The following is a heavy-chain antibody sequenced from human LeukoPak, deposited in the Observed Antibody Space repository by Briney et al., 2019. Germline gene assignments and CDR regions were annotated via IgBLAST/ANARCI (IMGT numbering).Heavy chain of an antibody. J-gene: IGHJ4*02. D-gene: IGHD3-22*01. CDR3: TRGDSASKIDY. V-gene: IGHV3-7*01. CDR2: IKPDGSED. CDR1: EFTFSSYW. Sequence: GGSLRLSCAGSEFTFSSYWMSWVRQAPGKGLEWVVYIKPDGSEDYYVDSVKGRFTISRDNAESSLYLQMNSLRVEDTAVYYCTRGDSASKIDYWGQGTLVTVSS.